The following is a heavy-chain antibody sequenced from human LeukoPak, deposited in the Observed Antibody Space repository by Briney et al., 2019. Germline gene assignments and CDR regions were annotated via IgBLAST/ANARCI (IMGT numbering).Heavy chain of an antibody. J-gene: IGHJ3*02. CDR2: ISSSSIYI. V-gene: IGHV3-21*01. D-gene: IGHD5-24*01. CDR3: ARGRDGYNLVDAFDI. Sequence: GGSLRLSCAASGFTFSNYRMNWVRQAPGKGLEWVSSISSSSIYIYYADSLKGRFTISRDNAKSSLYLQMNGLRAEDTAVYYCARGRDGYNLVDAFDIWGQGIMVTVSS. CDR1: GFTFSNYR.